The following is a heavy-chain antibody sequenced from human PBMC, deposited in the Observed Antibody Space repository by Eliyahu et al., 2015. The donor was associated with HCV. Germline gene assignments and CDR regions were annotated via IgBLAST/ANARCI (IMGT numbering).Heavy chain of an antibody. D-gene: IGHD1-1*01. Sequence: QVTLKESGPVLVKPTETLTLTCTXSGFSLSXARMGVXWIRQPPGKALEWLAHIFSNDEKSYSTSLKSRLTISKDTSKSQVVLTMTNMDPVDTATYYCARMKLDGKAYYFDYWGQGTLVTVSS. CDR2: IFSNDEK. V-gene: IGHV2-26*01. J-gene: IGHJ4*02. CDR3: ARMKLDGKAYYFDY. CDR1: GFSLSXARMG.